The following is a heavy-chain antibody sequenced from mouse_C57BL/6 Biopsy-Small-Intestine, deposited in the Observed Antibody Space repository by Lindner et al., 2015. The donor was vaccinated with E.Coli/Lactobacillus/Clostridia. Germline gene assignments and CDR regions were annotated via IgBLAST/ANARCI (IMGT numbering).Heavy chain of an antibody. CDR1: GYTFTGHY. Sequence: SVKVSCKASGYTFTGHYMHWVRQAPGQGLEWMGYINPYSGGTNYAPKFQGRVTMTRDTSFSTAYVELSSLRSDDTAVYYCAKGGYDFWTGIDCWGQGTLVTVSS. V-gene: IGHV1S29*02. J-gene: IGHJ4*01. D-gene: IGHD2-2*01. CDR2: INPYSGGT. CDR3: AKGGYDFWTGIDC.